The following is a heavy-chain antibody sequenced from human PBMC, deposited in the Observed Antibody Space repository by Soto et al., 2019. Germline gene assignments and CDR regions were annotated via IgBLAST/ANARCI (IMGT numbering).Heavy chain of an antibody. CDR1: GFTFSTYS. CDR2: ISSRSDI. Sequence: PGGSLRLSCVGSGFTFSTYSINWVRQAPGKGLEWVSSISSRSDIYYADSVKGRFTISRDNAKNSVSLQMNSLRAEDTAVYYCAREYTAWPLAYGLDVWGQGTAVTVSS. J-gene: IGHJ6*02. D-gene: IGHD2-2*02. V-gene: IGHV3-21*01. CDR3: AREYTAWPLAYGLDV.